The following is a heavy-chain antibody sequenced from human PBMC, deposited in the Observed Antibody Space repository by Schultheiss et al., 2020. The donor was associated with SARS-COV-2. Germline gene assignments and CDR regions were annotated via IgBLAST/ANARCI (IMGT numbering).Heavy chain of an antibody. CDR3: ARVETVATFFDY. J-gene: IGHJ4*02. D-gene: IGHD4-23*01. CDR1: GFTFSDYW. V-gene: IGHV3-74*01. Sequence: GESLKISCAASGFTFSDYWMHWVRQVPGKGLEWVSRINSDGSSTSYADSVKGRFTVSRDNSKNTLSLQMNSLRAEDTAVYFCARVETVATFFDYWGQGTPVTVSS. CDR2: INSDGSST.